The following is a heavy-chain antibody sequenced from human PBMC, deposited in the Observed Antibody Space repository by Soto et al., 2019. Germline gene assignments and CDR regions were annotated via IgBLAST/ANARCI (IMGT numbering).Heavy chain of an antibody. V-gene: IGHV4-4*02. CDR1: SGSISSSNW. Sequence: QVQLQESGPGLVKPSGTLSLTCAVSSGSISSSNWWSWVRQPPGKGLEWIGEIYHSGSTNYNPSLKSRVTISVDQSKNQFSLKLSSVTAADTAVYYCARAAGCSGGSCRRTLDYWGQGTLVTVSS. J-gene: IGHJ4*02. CDR3: ARAAGCSGGSCRRTLDY. CDR2: IYHSGST. D-gene: IGHD2-15*01.